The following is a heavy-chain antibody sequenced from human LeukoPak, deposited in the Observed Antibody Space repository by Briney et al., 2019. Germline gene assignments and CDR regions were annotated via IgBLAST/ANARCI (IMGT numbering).Heavy chain of an antibody. V-gene: IGHV4-39*07. CDR1: GGSISSSSYY. D-gene: IGHD3-10*01. CDR3: ARRGGAFDI. Sequence: SETLSLTCTVSGGSISSSSYYWGWIRQPPGKGLEWNGSIYYSGSTYYNPSLKSRVTISVDTSKNQFSLKLSSVTAADTAVYYCARRGGAFDIWGQGTMVTVSS. CDR2: IYYSGST. J-gene: IGHJ3*02.